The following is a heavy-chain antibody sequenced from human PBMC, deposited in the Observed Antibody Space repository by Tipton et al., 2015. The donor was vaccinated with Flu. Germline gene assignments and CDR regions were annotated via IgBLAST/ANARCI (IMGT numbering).Heavy chain of an antibody. J-gene: IGHJ4*02. V-gene: IGHV1-46*01. D-gene: IGHD6-19*01. Sequence: QLVQSGAEVKKPGASVKVSCKASGYTFTRYYMHLVRQAPGQGLEWMGRINPSDGSTIYAQKFQGRVTMTRDTSTSTVYMQLSSQRSEDTAMYYCARDRTLESGWYGYWGQGSLVTVSS. CDR2: INPSDGST. CDR1: GYTFTRYY. CDR3: ARDRTLESGWYGY.